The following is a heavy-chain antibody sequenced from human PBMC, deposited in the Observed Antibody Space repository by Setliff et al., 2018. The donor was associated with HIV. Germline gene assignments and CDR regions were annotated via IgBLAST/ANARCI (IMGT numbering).Heavy chain of an antibody. CDR2: IYYSGST. J-gene: IGHJ4*02. Sequence: PSETLSLTCSVSGASINSGSYYWTWIRQHPGEGLEWIGYIYYSGSTYYNPSLKSRLAMSLDTSSNQFSLKLRSVTAADTAVYYCARLKSGSLGGYVDYWGQGTLVTVSS. D-gene: IGHD3-10*01. V-gene: IGHV4-31*03. CDR1: GASINSGSYY. CDR3: ARLKSGSLGGYVDY.